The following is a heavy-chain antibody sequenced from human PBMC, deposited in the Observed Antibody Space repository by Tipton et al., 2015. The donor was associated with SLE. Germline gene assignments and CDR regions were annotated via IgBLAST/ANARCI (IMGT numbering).Heavy chain of an antibody. CDR3: ARKSALRYSSGGSGFDY. CDR2: IYPGDSDT. D-gene: IGHD6-19*01. Sequence: QSGPEVKKHGESLKISCKGSGYSFTSYWIGWVRQMPGKGLEWMGIIYPGDSDTRYSPSFQGQVTISADKSISTAYLQWSSLKASDTAMYYCARKSALRYSSGGSGFDYSGQGTLVTVSS. J-gene: IGHJ4*02. CDR1: GYSFTSYW. V-gene: IGHV5-51*01.